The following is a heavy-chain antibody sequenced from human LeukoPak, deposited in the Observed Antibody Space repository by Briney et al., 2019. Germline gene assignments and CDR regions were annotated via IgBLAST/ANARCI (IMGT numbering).Heavy chain of an antibody. CDR2: ISWDGGST. D-gene: IGHD6-13*01. CDR3: ARDLQQLVGGTGYYFDY. Sequence: PGGSLRLSCAASGFTFDDYTMHWVRQAPGKGLEWVSLISWDGGSTYYADSVKGRFTISRDNSKNTLYLQMNSLRAEDTAVYYCARDLQQLVGGTGYYFDYWGQGTLVTVSS. CDR1: GFTFDDYT. V-gene: IGHV3-43*01. J-gene: IGHJ4*02.